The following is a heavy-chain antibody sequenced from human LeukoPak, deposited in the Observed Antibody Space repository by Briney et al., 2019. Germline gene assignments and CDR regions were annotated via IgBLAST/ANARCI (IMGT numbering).Heavy chain of an antibody. CDR2: IYPGDSDT. Sequence: GESLKISCKGSGYSFTSYWIGWVRQMPGKGLEWMGIIYPGDSDTRYSPFFDGQVTISVDKSISTAYVQWSSLKASDTAMYYCARRSSGWHLDYWGQGTLVTVSS. D-gene: IGHD6-19*01. J-gene: IGHJ4*02. CDR1: GYSFTSYW. V-gene: IGHV5-51*01. CDR3: ARRSSGWHLDY.